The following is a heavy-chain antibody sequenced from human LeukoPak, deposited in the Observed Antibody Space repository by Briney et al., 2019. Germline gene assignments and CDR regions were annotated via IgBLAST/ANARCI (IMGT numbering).Heavy chain of an antibody. CDR1: GCTFSSQA. Sequence: PGGSLRPSCAASGCTFSSQALNWVGQAPGKGREWVAVISYDGSNEFYADSVQVRFTSSRDNSKNTLSRQMNRLRPEDTAIYYFARSRIAAFVPFYFDSWGQGALVTVSS. D-gene: IGHD6-13*01. V-gene: IGHV3-30*01. J-gene: IGHJ4*02. CDR3: ARSRIAAFVPFYFDS. CDR2: ISYDGSNE.